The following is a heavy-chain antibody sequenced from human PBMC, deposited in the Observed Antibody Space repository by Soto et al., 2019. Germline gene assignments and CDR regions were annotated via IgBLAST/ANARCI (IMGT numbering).Heavy chain of an antibody. D-gene: IGHD6-19*01. CDR2: ISSSGSTI. V-gene: IGHV3-11*01. CDR3: ARPGDIAVAALYFQH. CDR1: GFTFSDYY. J-gene: IGHJ1*01. Sequence: GGSLRLSCAASGFTFSDYYMSWIRQAPGKGLEWVSYISSSGSTIYYADSVKGRFTISRDNAKNSLYLQMNSLRAEDTAVYYCARPGDIAVAALYFQHWGQGTLVTVSS.